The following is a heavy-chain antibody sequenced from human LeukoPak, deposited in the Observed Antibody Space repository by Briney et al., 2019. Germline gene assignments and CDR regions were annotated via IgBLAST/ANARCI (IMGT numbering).Heavy chain of an antibody. CDR3: ARGRRYCSSTSCYRSPRYAFDI. J-gene: IGHJ3*02. D-gene: IGHD2-2*02. CDR2: INHSGST. V-gene: IGHV4-34*01. CDR1: GGSFSGYY. Sequence: PSETLSLTCAVYGGSFSGYYWSWIRQPPGKGLEWIGEINHSGSTNYNPSLKSRVTISVDTSKNQFSLTLSSVTAADTAVYYCARGRRYCSSTSCYRSPRYAFDIWGQGTMVTVSS.